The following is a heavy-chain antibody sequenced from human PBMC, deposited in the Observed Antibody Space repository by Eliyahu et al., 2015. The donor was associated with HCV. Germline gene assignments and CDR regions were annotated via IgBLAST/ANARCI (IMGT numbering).Heavy chain of an antibody. Sequence: QVQLQESGPGLVKPSQTLSVTCTVSGGSISSGSYXWSWIRQPAGKGLEWIGRIYTSGNTNYNPSLRSRVTISVDTSKNQFSLKLSSVTAADTAVYFCARAPLRFYDSSGYYYPSFDYWGQGTLVTVSS. J-gene: IGHJ4*02. CDR1: GGSISSGSYX. V-gene: IGHV4-61*02. D-gene: IGHD3-22*01. CDR3: ARAPLRFYDSSGYYYPSFDY. CDR2: IYTSGNT.